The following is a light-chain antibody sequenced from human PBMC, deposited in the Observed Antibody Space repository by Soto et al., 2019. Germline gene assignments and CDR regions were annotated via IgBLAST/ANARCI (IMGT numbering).Light chain of an antibody. CDR1: SNDVGSYNY. CDR3: SSYTISSTWV. CDR2: EVT. J-gene: IGLJ3*02. Sequence: QSVLTQPASVSGSPGQSITISCTGTSNDVGSYNYVSWYQQHPGKAPKLMIYEVTNRPSGVSDRFSGSKSDNTASLTIPRLQAEDEDDYYCSSYTISSTWVFGGGTKLTVL. V-gene: IGLV2-14*01.